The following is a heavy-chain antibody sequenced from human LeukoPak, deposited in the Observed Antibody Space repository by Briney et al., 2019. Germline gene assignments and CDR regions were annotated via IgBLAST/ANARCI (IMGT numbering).Heavy chain of an antibody. CDR2: IKTDASIN. Sequence: PGGSLRLSCAASGFTFSSYWMTWVRQATGKGLEWVANIKTDASINAYVDSVTGRFTTSRDNAKNSVYLQMNSLSTEDTAIYYCARDTNFCPGDYWGQGTLVTVSS. D-gene: IGHD2/OR15-2a*01. V-gene: IGHV3-7*01. CDR3: ARDTNFCPGDY. CDR1: GFTFSSYW. J-gene: IGHJ4*02.